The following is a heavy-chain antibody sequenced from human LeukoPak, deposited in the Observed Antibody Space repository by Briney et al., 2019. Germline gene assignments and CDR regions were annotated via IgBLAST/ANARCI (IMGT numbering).Heavy chain of an antibody. J-gene: IGHJ6*02. CDR3: AKDIGYCSGGSCYYYYYGMDV. V-gene: IGHV3-9*01. CDR1: GFTFDDYA. CDR2: ISWNSGSI. Sequence: GGSLRLSCAASGFTFDDYAMHWVRQAPGKGLEWVSGISWNSGSIGYADSVKGRFTISRDNAKNSLYLQMNSLRAEDTALYYRAKDIGYCSGGSCYYYYYGMDVWGQGTTVTVSS. D-gene: IGHD2-15*01.